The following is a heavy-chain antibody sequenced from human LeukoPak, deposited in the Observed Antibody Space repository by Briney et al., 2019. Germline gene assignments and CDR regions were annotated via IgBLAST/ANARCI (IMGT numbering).Heavy chain of an antibody. CDR2: IRYDGSNK. CDR1: GFTFSSYG. J-gene: IGHJ4*02. D-gene: IGHD4-17*01. CDR3: AKEVTTVTTATFDY. Sequence: PGGSLRLSCAASGFTFSSYGMHWVRQAPGKGLEWVAFIRYDGSNKYYADSVKGRFTISRDNSKNTLYLQMNSLRAEDTAVYYCAKEVTTVTTATFDYWGQGILVTVSS. V-gene: IGHV3-30*02.